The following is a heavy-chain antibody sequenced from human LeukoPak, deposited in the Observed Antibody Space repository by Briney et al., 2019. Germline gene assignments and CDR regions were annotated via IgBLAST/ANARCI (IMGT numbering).Heavy chain of an antibody. D-gene: IGHD1-26*01. CDR2: IRSKTYGGTA. CDR1: GFMFGEYS. CDR3: TSPEGGTYYFDY. V-gene: IGHV3-49*04. J-gene: IGHJ4*02. Sequence: PGRSLRLSCADSGFMFGEYSISWVRQAPGKGLEWVGFIRSKTYGGTAQYAASVKGRFTISRDDSRSSAYLQMNNLKTEDTAVYFCTSPEGGTYYFDYWGRGTLVTVSS.